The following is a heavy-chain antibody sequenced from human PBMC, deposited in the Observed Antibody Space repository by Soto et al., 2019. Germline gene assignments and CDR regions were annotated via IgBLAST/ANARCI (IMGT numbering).Heavy chain of an antibody. J-gene: IGHJ4*02. Sequence: SETLSLTCTVSGGSISSGGYYWSWIRQHPGKGLEWIGYIYYSGSTYYNPSLKSRVTISVDTSKNQFSLKLSSVTAADTAVYYCARGATIFGVVNNFDYWGQGTLVTVSS. CDR2: IYYSGST. CDR1: GGSISSGGYY. V-gene: IGHV4-31*03. D-gene: IGHD3-3*01. CDR3: ARGATIFGVVNNFDY.